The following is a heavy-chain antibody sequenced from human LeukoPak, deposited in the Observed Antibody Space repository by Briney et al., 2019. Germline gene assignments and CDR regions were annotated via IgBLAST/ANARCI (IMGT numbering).Heavy chain of an antibody. Sequence: GGSLRLSCAASGFAFSSYSMNWVRQAPGKGLEWVSSISRSSSYIYYADSVKGRFTISRDNAKNSLYLQMNSMRAEDTAVYYCAREGSSWEFDYWGQGTLVTVSS. CDR2: ISRSSSYI. CDR1: GFAFSSYS. CDR3: AREGSSWEFDY. V-gene: IGHV3-21*01. J-gene: IGHJ4*02. D-gene: IGHD6-13*01.